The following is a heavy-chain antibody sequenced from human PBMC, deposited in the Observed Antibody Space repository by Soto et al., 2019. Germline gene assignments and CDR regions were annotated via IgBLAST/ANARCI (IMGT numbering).Heavy chain of an antibody. D-gene: IGHD6-19*01. V-gene: IGHV3-30*18. CDR2: ISYDGSNK. CDR3: AKDHCETGIAVAGY. Sequence: QVQIVESGGGVVQPGRSLRLSCAASGFTFSSYGMHWVRQAPGKGLEWVAVISYDGSNKYYADSVKGRFTISRDNSKNTLYLQMNSLRAEDTAVYYCAKDHCETGIAVAGYWGQGTLVSVSS. CDR1: GFTFSSYG. J-gene: IGHJ4*02.